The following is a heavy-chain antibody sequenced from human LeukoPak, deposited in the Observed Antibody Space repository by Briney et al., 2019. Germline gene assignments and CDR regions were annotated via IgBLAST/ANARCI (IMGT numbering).Heavy chain of an antibody. V-gene: IGHV1-2*02. CDR2: INPNSGGT. Sequence: GASVTVSFTASGYTFTVYYMHWVRQAPGQGLEWMGWINPNSGGTNYAQKFQGRVTMTRDTSISTAYMELSRLRSDDTAVYYCARDRDRSFDYWGQGTLVTVSS. J-gene: IGHJ4*02. CDR3: ARDRDRSFDY. CDR1: GYTFTVYY. D-gene: IGHD5-24*01.